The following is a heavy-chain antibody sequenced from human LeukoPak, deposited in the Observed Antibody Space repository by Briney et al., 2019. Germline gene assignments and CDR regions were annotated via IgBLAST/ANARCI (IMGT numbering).Heavy chain of an antibody. D-gene: IGHD1-14*01. CDR1: GFTFSNYA. CDR3: AIREPIGY. CDR2: ISGSDANT. J-gene: IGHJ4*02. V-gene: IGHV3-23*01. Sequence: GGSLRLSCAASGFTFSNYAMYWVRQAPGKGLEWVSAISGSDANTYYADSVEGRFTISRDNSKNTLYLQMNSLRAEDTAVYYCAIREPIGYWGQGTLVTVSS.